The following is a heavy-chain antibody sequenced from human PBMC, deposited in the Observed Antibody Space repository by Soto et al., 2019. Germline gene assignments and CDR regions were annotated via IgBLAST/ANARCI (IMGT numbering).Heavy chain of an antibody. CDR3: AKGGFWVHYGLDV. CDR1: GFAFSACA. Sequence: EVQLLESEGGLVQPGGSLRLSCAASGFAFSACAMNWVRQAPGKGLEWVSAISASGETTFYADSLKGRFTISRDNSQNTVYMQINDLRAEDTAVYYCAKGGFWVHYGLDVWGQGTTVSVSS. V-gene: IGHV3-23*01. CDR2: ISASGETT. D-gene: IGHD3-16*01. J-gene: IGHJ6*02.